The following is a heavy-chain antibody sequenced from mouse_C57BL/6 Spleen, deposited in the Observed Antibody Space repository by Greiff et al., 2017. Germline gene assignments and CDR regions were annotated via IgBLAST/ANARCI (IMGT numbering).Heavy chain of an antibody. Sequence: QVQLQQPGAELVKPGASVKMSCKASGYTFTSYWITWVKQRPGQGLEWIGDIYPGSGSTNYNEKFKSKATLTVDTSSSTAYMQLSSLTSEDSAVYYCARHSGSSGAWFAYWGQGTLVTVSA. J-gene: IGHJ3*01. CDR2: IYPGSGST. D-gene: IGHD1-1*01. CDR3: ARHSGSSGAWFAY. CDR1: GYTFTSYW. V-gene: IGHV1-55*01.